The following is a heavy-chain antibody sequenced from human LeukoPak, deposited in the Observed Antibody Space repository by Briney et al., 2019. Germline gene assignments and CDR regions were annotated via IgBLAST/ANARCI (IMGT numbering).Heavy chain of an antibody. CDR1: GGSFSGYY. J-gene: IGHJ3*02. V-gene: IGHV4-34*01. D-gene: IGHD4-17*01. CDR2: INHSGST. CDR3: ASDDYGDLVNAFDI. Sequence: SETLSLTCAFYGGSFSGYYWSWIRQPPGKGLEWIGEINHSGSTNYNPSLKSRVTISVDTSKNQFSLKLSSVTAADTAVYYCASDDYGDLVNAFDIWGQGTMVTVSS.